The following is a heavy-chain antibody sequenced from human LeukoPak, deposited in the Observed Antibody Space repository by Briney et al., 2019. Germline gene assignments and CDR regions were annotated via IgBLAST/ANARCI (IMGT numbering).Heavy chain of an antibody. CDR1: GYSYNSYW. J-gene: IGHJ3*02. D-gene: IGHD2-15*01. CDR3: ARPKTETGYDAFDI. V-gene: IGHV5-51*01. Sequence: GESLKISCKGSGYSYNSYWIGWVRQMPGKGLEWMGIIYLADSDARYSPSFQGQVSISADKPINTAYLQWSSLRASDTAMYYCARPKTETGYDAFDIWGQGTMVTVSS. CDR2: IYLADSDA.